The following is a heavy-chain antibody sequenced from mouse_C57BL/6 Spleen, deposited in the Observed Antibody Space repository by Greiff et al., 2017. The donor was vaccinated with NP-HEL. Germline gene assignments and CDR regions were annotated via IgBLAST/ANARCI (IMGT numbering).Heavy chain of an antibody. CDR2: LEPSDSYH. D-gene: IGHD2-4*01. J-gene: IGHJ2*01. V-gene: IGHV1-59*01. Sequence: QVQLQQPGAELVRPGTSVKLSCKASGYTFTSYWMHWVKQRPGQGLEWIGVLEPSDSYHYYNQKFKGQATLTVDTSSSTAYMQLSSLTSEDSAVYYCATYDYDGGVLDWGQGTTLTVSS. CDR3: ATYDYDGGVLD. CDR1: GYTFTSYW.